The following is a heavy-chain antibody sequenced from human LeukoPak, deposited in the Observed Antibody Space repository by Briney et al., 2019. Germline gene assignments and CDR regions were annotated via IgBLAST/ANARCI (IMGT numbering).Heavy chain of an antibody. D-gene: IGHD5-18*01. Sequence: GESLRLSCAASGFTFNNYWMSWVRQAPGKGLEWVANIKPDGGEKYYADSVKGRFTISRDNAKNSLYLQMNSLRAEDMALYYCAKAFRGSTAMAYFDYWGQGTLVTVSS. V-gene: IGHV3-7*03. CDR2: IKPDGGEK. J-gene: IGHJ4*02. CDR3: AKAFRGSTAMAYFDY. CDR1: GFTFNNYW.